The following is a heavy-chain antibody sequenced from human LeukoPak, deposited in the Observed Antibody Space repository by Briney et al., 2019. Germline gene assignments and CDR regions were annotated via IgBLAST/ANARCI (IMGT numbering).Heavy chain of an antibody. CDR2: SSPTGDIT. J-gene: IGHJ4*02. CDR1: GGSFSGNY. CDR3: ARVPDFVERHCDS. V-gene: IGHV4-34*01. D-gene: IGHD1-1*01. Sequence: PSETLSLTCAVYGGSFSGNYWTLIRQTPGRGLEWIGESSPTGDITGYNPSLKGRATISVDSYKTQFPLKLTSVTAADTGVYYCARVPDFVERHCDSWGQGTLVTVSS.